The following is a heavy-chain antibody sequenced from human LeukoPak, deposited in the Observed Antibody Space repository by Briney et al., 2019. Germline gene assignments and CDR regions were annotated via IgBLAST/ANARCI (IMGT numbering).Heavy chain of an antibody. D-gene: IGHD6-13*01. Sequence: ASVKVSCKAPGYTFTSYGISWVRQAPGQGLEWMGWISAYNGNTNYAQKLQGRVTMTTDTSTSTAYMELRSLRSDDTAVYYCARDFWVGYSSSWYVSWFDPWGQGTLVTVSS. V-gene: IGHV1-18*01. CDR3: ARDFWVGYSSSWYVSWFDP. CDR2: ISAYNGNT. J-gene: IGHJ5*02. CDR1: GYTFTSYG.